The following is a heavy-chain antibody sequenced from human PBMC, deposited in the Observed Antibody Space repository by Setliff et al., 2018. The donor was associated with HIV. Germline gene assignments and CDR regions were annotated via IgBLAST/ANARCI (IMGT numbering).Heavy chain of an antibody. D-gene: IGHD2-15*01. J-gene: IGHJ4*02. CDR1: GFTFSDYY. CDR2: ISSSGTTI. Sequence: GGSLRLSCTASGFTFSDYYMSWIRQSPGKGLEWISYISSSGTTIYYADSVKGRFTISRDNAKNELYLEMNSLRAEETAVYYCARDLRSSHGSPNYFDYWGRGALVTVSS. V-gene: IGHV3-11*04. CDR3: ARDLRSSHGSPNYFDY.